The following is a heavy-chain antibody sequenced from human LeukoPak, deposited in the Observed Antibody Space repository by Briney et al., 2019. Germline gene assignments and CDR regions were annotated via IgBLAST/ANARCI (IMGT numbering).Heavy chain of an antibody. Sequence: GGSLRLSCAASGFTFRTYSMNWVRQAPGKGLEWVSSIISSSSYIYYADSVKGRFTISRDNAKNSLYLQMNSLRAEDTAVYYCARDPQYCSGGSCYSFDYWGQGTLVTVSS. V-gene: IGHV3-21*01. CDR2: IISSSSYI. D-gene: IGHD2-15*01. CDR3: ARDPQYCSGGSCYSFDY. J-gene: IGHJ4*02. CDR1: GFTFRTYS.